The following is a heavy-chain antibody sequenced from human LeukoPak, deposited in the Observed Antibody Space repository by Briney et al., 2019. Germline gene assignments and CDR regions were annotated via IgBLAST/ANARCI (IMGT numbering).Heavy chain of an antibody. CDR2: IYYSGST. Sequence: PSQTLSLTCTVSGGSISSGGYYWSWIRQHPGKGLEWIGYIYYSGSTYYNPSLKSRVTISVDTSKNQFSLKLSSVTAADTAVYYCARGYYDSSGYDPSEYYYYYGMDVWGQGTTVTVSS. D-gene: IGHD3-22*01. V-gene: IGHV4-31*03. CDR3: ARGYYDSSGYDPSEYYYYYGMDV. J-gene: IGHJ6*02. CDR1: GGSISSGGYY.